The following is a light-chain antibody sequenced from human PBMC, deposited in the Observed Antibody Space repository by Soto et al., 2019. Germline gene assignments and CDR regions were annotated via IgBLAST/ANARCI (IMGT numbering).Light chain of an antibody. J-gene: IGLJ3*02. CDR1: VGYSTYA. CDR3: QTWGTGVPVV. CDR2: LNSDGSH. V-gene: IGLV4-69*01. Sequence: QLVLTQSPSASASPGASVKLTCSLSVGYSTYAIAWHQQQPEKGPRYLMNLNSDGSHSKADGIPDRFSGSSSGAERYLTISSLQSEDEGDYYCQTWGTGVPVVFGGGTKVTVL.